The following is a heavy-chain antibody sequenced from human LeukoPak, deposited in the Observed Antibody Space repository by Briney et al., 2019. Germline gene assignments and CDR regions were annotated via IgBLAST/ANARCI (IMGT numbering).Heavy chain of an antibody. Sequence: GGSLRLSCSASGFTFTSYDMHWVRQPPGKGLEWVSAIGTAGDTYYPGSVKGRFTISRESAKNTLYLQMNSLRAEDTAVYYCARDRRYYDSSGYLDYWGQGTLVTVSS. CDR3: ARDRRYYDSSGYLDY. J-gene: IGHJ4*02. CDR1: GFTFTSYD. CDR2: IGTAGDT. D-gene: IGHD3-22*01. V-gene: IGHV3-13*01.